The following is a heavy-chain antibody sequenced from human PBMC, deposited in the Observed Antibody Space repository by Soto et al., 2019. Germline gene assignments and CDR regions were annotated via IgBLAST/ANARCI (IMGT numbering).Heavy chain of an antibody. CDR3: ARVRRATESLSDY. CDR2: ISSSSSYI. J-gene: IGHJ4*02. V-gene: IGHV3-21*01. Sequence: GSLRLSCAASGFTFSSYSMNWVRQAPGKGLEWVSSISSSSSYIYYADSVKGRFTISRDNAKNSLYLQMNSLRAEDTAVYYCARVRRATESLSDYWGQGTLVTVSS. D-gene: IGHD5-12*01. CDR1: GFTFSSYS.